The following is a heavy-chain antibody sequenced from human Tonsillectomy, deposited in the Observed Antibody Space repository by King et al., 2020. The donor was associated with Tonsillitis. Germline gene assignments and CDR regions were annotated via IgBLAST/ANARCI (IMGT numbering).Heavy chain of an antibody. V-gene: IGHV5-10-1*03. CDR1: GYSFTTYW. Sequence: VQLVESGAEVKRPGESLKISCEGSGYSFTTYWISWVRQMPGQGLEWMGRIDPSDSYTNYSPSFQGHVTISADKSISTAYLQLSTLKASDTAMYYCARHSRRTGDGWGTFDIWGQGTMVTVSS. CDR3: ARHSRRTGDGWGTFDI. D-gene: IGHD5-24*01. CDR2: IDPSDSYT. J-gene: IGHJ3*02.